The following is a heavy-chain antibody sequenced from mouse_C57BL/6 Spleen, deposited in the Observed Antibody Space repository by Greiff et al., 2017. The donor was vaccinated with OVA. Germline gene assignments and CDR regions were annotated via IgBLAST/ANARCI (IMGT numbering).Heavy chain of an antibody. CDR2: ISDGGSYT. V-gene: IGHV5-4*01. CDR1: GFTFSSYA. D-gene: IGHD2-4*01. J-gene: IGHJ3*01. Sequence: EVQVVESGGGLVKPGGSLKLSCAASGFTFSSYAMSWVRQTPEKRLEWVATISDGGSYTYYPDNVKGRFTISRDNAKTNLYLQMSHLKSEDTAMYYCAREDSDYWFAYWGQGTLVTVSA. CDR3: AREDSDYWFAY.